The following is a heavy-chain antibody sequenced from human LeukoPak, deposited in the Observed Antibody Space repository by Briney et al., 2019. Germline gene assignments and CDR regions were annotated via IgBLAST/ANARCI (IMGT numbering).Heavy chain of an antibody. D-gene: IGHD7-27*01. CDR1: GYSITSSSW. V-gene: IGHV4-28*03. J-gene: IGHJ3*02. CDR3: ARGDKLGPRGGGAFDI. Sequence: SDTLSLTCAVSGYSITSSSWWGWIRQPPGKGLEWIGYIYHSGTTYYNPSLQSRVTMSVDTSKNQFSLKLSSVTAADTAVYYCARGDKLGPRGGGAFDIWGQGTMVTVSS. CDR2: IYHSGTT.